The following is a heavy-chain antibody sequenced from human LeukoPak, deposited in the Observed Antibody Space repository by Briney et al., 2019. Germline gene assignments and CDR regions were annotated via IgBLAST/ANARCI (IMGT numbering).Heavy chain of an antibody. D-gene: IGHD6-19*01. CDR1: GFTFSSYA. CDR2: ISGSGGST. J-gene: IGHJ4*02. V-gene: IGHV3-23*01. Sequence: GGSLRLSCAASGFTFSSYAMSWVRQAPGKGLEWVSAISGSGGSTYHADSVKGRFTISRDNSKNTLYLQMSSLRAEDTAVYYCAKVPSSGWYVIDYWGQGTLVTVSS. CDR3: AKVPSSGWYVIDY.